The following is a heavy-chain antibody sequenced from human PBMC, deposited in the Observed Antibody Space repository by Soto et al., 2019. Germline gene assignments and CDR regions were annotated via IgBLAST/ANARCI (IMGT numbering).Heavy chain of an antibody. D-gene: IGHD1-26*01. J-gene: IGHJ4*02. Sequence: QLQLQESGSGLVKPSQTLSLTCAVSGGSISSGGYSWSWIRQPPGKGLEWIGYIYHSGSTYYNPSLKTRVTMSVDRSKTQFSLKLSSVTAADTAVYYCAAGGGPPRYYWGQGTLVTVSS. V-gene: IGHV4-30-2*01. CDR3: AAGGGPPRYY. CDR1: GGSISSGGYS. CDR2: IYHSGST.